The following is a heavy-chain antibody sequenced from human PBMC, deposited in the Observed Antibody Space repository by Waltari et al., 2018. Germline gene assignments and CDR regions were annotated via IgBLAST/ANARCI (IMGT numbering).Heavy chain of an antibody. D-gene: IGHD5-12*01. CDR1: GGSISSSSYY. J-gene: IGHJ4*02. CDR2: IYYSGST. CDR3: ARRWLQSGYFDY. V-gene: IGHV4-39*01. Sequence: QLQLQESGPGLVKPSETLSLTCTVSGGSISSSSYYWGWIRQPPGQGLEWIGPIYYSGSTYYNPSLKSRGTRSVDTSKNQFSLKLSSVTAADTAVYYCARRWLQSGYFDYWGQGTLVTVSS.